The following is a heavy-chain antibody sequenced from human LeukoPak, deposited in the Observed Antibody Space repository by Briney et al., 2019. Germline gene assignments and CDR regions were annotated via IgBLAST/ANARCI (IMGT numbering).Heavy chain of an antibody. CDR3: ASLTVTESY. CDR1: GFTFSSYA. CDR2: ISYDGSNK. J-gene: IGHJ4*02. V-gene: IGHV3-30-3*01. D-gene: IGHD4-17*01. Sequence: GGSLRLSCAASGFTFSSYAMHWVRQAPGKGLEWVAVISYDGSNKYYADSVKGRFTISRDNSKNTLYLQMNSLRAEDTAVYYCASLTVTESYWDQGTLVTVSS.